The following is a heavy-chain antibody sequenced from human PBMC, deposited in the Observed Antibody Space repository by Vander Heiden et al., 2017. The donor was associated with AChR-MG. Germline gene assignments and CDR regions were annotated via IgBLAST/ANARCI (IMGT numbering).Heavy chain of an antibody. J-gene: IGHJ5*02. CDR3: AGGSPGVVIIWDWFDP. CDR1: GGTFRSRT. Sequence: QVQLVQSGAEVQQPGSSVKVSCKASGGTFRSRTISWVRQAHGQGLEWMGRIIPILGIANYAQKFQGRVTITADKSTSTAYMELSSLRSEDTAVYYCAGGSPGVVIIWDWFDPWGQGTLVTVSS. D-gene: IGHD3-3*01. V-gene: IGHV1-69*02. CDR2: IIPILGIA.